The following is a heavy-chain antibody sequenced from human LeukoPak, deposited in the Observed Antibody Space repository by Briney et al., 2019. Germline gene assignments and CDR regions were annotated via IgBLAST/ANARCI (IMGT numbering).Heavy chain of an antibody. Sequence: SETLSLTCNVSGGSISSYYWSWIRQPAGKGLEWIGRIYNSGRTNYNPSLKSRFTISVETSKNQFSLKLSSVTAADTAVYYCARVQSGVGAIGAAFDIWGQGTMVTVSS. V-gene: IGHV4-4*07. CDR3: ARVQSGVGAIGAAFDI. D-gene: IGHD1-26*01. CDR1: GGSISSYY. CDR2: IYNSGRT. J-gene: IGHJ3*02.